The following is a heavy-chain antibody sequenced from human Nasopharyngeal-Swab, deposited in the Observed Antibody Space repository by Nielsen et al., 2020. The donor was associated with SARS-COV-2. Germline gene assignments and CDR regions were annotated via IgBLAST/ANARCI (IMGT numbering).Heavy chain of an antibody. V-gene: IGHV3-72*01. D-gene: IGHD2-2*01. CDR3: ASPSCSSTSCYATDF. CDR1: GFTFSDQY. CDR2: IRNKANSYTT. Sequence: SLKISCAASGFTFSDQYMDWVRQAPGKGLEWVGRIRNKANSYTTEYAASVKGRFTISRDDSKNSVYLQMNSLKTEDTAVYYCASPSCSSTSCYATDFWGQGTLVTVSS. J-gene: IGHJ4*02.